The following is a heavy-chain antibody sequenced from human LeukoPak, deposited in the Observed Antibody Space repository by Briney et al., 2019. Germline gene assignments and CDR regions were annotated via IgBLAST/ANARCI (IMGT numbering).Heavy chain of an antibody. V-gene: IGHV4-61*02. J-gene: IGHJ4*02. CDR3: ATIVGATMVIRN. Sequence: SQTLSLTCTVSGGSISSGSYYWSWIRQPAGKGLEWIGRIYTSGSTNYNPSLKSRVTISVDTSKNQFSLKLSSVTAADMAVYYCATIVGATMVIRNWGQGTLVTVSS. CDR1: GGSISSGSYY. CDR2: IYTSGST. D-gene: IGHD1-26*01.